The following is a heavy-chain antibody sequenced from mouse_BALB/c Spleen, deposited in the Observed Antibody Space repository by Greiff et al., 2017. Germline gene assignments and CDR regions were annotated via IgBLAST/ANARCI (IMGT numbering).Heavy chain of an antibody. CDR3: ARKGGSSYLYAMDY. CDR2: ISYSGST. D-gene: IGHD1-1*01. J-gene: IGHJ4*01. CDR1: GDSITSGY. Sequence: EVKLQESGPSLVKPSQTLSLTCSVTGDSITSGYWNWIRKFPGNKLEYMGYISYSGSTYYNPSLKSRISITRDTSKNQYYLQLNSVTTEDTATYYCARKGGSSYLYAMDYWGQGTSVTVSS. V-gene: IGHV3-8*02.